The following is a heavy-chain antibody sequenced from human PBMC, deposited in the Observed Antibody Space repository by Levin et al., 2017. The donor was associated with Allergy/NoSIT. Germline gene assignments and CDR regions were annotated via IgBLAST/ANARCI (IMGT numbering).Heavy chain of an antibody. CDR1: GFLFNSYA. V-gene: IGHV3-64D*06. Sequence: GGSLRLSCSASGFLFNSYAMYWVRQALGKGLEYVSAISSNGGSTYYADSVKDRFTISRDNSKNTLYLQMSRLRAEDTAVYYCVRAQTGTWADFFDYWGQGTLVTVSS. CDR3: VRAQTGTWADFFDY. J-gene: IGHJ4*02. CDR2: ISSNGGST. D-gene: IGHD3-9*01.